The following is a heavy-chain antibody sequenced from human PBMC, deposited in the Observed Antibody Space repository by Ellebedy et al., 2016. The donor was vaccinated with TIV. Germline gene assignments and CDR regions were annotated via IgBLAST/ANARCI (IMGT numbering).Heavy chain of an antibody. V-gene: IGHV6-1*01. Sequence: SQTLSLTCAISVDSVSTNSATSHWIRQSPSRGLSLLGTPYYRSTWYNENAVSVKSRITINPDTSKNQFSLQLNSVTPEDTAVYYCARHVARESQQPWGQGTLVTVSS. J-gene: IGHJ5*02. CDR3: ARHVARESQQP. CDR2: PYYRSTWYN. CDR1: VDSVSTNSAT. D-gene: IGHD5-24*01.